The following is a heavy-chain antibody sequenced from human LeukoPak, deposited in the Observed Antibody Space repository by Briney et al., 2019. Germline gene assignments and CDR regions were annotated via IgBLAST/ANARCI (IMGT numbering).Heavy chain of an antibody. Sequence: SETLSLTCTVSGGSISSSSYYWGWLRQPPGKGLEWIGRIYYSGSTYYNPSLKSRVTISVDTSKNQFSLKLSSVTAADTAVYYCARDGGCSGGSCYLIYWYFDLWGRGTLVTVSS. CDR1: GGSISSSSYY. V-gene: IGHV4-39*02. CDR3: ARDGGCSGGSCYLIYWYFDL. CDR2: IYYSGST. J-gene: IGHJ2*01. D-gene: IGHD2-15*01.